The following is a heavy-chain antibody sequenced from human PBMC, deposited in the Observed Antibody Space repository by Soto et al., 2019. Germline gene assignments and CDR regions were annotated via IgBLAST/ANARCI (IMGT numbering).Heavy chain of an antibody. CDR2: IIPILGIA. CDR1: GGTFSSYT. V-gene: IGHV1-69*04. D-gene: IGHD2-15*01. CDR3: ARDLPAATSGYYYYMDV. Sequence: SVKVSCKASGGTFSSYTISWVRQAPGQGLEWMGRIIPILGIANYAQKFQGRVTITADKSTSTAYMELSSLRSEDTAVYYCARDLPAATSGYYYYMDVWGKGTTVTVSS. J-gene: IGHJ6*03.